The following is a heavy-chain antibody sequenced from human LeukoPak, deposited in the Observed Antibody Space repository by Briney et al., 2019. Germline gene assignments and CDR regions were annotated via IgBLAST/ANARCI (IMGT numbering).Heavy chain of an antibody. Sequence: SSETLSLTCTVSGGSISNYYWSWIRQPPGKGLEWIGYIYYSGSTNYNPSLKSRVTISVDTSKDQFSLKLSSVTAADTAVYYCAREGGGGISGFDYWGQGTLVTVSS. V-gene: IGHV4-59*01. CDR2: IYYSGST. D-gene: IGHD3-16*01. CDR1: GGSISNYY. J-gene: IGHJ4*02. CDR3: AREGGGGISGFDY.